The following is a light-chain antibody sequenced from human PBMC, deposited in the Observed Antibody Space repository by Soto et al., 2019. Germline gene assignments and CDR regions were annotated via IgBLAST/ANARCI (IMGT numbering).Light chain of an antibody. V-gene: IGKV3-15*01. CDR2: GAS. J-gene: IGKJ2*01. CDR3: KQYNNWPKT. Sequence: EIVMTQSPATLSVSPGERATLSCRASPSVSSNLAWYQQKPGQAPRLLIYGASTRATGIPARFSGSGSGTEFTLTISSLQSEDFAVYYCKQYNNWPKTFGQGTKLEIK. CDR1: PSVSSN.